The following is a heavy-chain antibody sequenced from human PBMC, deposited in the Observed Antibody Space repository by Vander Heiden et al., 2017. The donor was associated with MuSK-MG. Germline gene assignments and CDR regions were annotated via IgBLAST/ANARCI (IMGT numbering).Heavy chain of an antibody. Sequence: QVQLQESGPGLVKPSQSLSLTCTVSGGSISRVGYYWSWFRQHPGKGLEWIGYIYYSGSTYYKTSLKSLVTISVDTSKNQFSRKLSSVTAAQTAVYDCARDITTVTALYSSGYFDYWGQGTMVTDAS. CDR1: GGSISRVGYY. CDR3: ARDITTVTALYSSGYFDY. CDR2: IYYSGST. V-gene: IGHV4-31*01. J-gene: IGHJ4*02. D-gene: IGHD3-22*01.